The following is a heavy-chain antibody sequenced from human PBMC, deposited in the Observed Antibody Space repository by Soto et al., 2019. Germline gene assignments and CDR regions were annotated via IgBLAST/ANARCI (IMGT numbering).Heavy chain of an antibody. Sequence: QVQLVESGGGVVQPGRSLRLSCAASGFTFSNYGMHWVRQAPGKGVEWVAVIWNDGTNKYYVDSVRGRFTISRDDSKNTLYLEMNSLGAEDTGVYYWAKDMAAAAHQGDAFDIWGLGTMVSVSA. J-gene: IGHJ3*02. CDR1: GFTFSNYG. V-gene: IGHV3-33*03. CDR2: IWNDGTNK. CDR3: AKDMAAAAHQGDAFDI. D-gene: IGHD6-13*01.